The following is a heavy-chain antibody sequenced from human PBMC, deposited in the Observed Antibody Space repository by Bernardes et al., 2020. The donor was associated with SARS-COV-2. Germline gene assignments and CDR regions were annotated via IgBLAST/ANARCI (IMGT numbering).Heavy chain of an antibody. Sequence: SETLSLTCTVSGGSVSSGTYYWSWIRQPPGKGLEWIGYIYYSGSTNYNPSLKSRVTISVDTSKNQFSLKLTSLTAADTAVYYCATITNDYFDYWGQGTLVAVSS. CDR3: ATITNDYFDY. CDR2: IYYSGST. J-gene: IGHJ4*02. CDR1: GGSVSSGTYY. V-gene: IGHV4-61*01.